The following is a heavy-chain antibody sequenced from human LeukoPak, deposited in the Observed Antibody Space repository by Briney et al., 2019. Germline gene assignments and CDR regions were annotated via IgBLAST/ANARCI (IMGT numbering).Heavy chain of an antibody. CDR2: IIPIFGTA. CDR1: GGTFSSYA. J-gene: IGHJ6*03. D-gene: IGHD3-10*01. Sequence: ASERVSCKASGGTFSSYAISWVRQAPGQGLEWMGGIIPIFGTANYAQKFQGRVTVTTDESTSTAYMELSSLRSEDTAVYYCARSLWFGEEPGGYYYYYMDVWGKGTTVTVSS. V-gene: IGHV1-69*05. CDR3: ARSLWFGEEPGGYYYYYMDV.